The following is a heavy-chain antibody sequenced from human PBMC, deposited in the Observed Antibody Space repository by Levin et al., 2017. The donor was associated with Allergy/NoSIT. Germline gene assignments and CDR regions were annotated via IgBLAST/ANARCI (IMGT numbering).Heavy chain of an antibody. V-gene: IGHV2-5*02. J-gene: IGHJ5*02. D-gene: IGHD1/OR15-1a*01. CDR2: IYWDDDK. Sequence: SGPTLVKPTPTLTLTCTFSGFSLRSSGMGVGWIRQPPGKALEWLALIYWDDDKRYNPSLKSRITITKDTSKNQVVLTMTNMNPVDTATYYCAHRPPGGYNRNNNWFDPWGQGTLVIVSS. CDR3: AHRPPGGYNRNNNWFDP. CDR1: GFSLRSSGMG.